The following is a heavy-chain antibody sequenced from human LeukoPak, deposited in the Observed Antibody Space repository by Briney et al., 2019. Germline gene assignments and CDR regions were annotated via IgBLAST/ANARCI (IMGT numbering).Heavy chain of an antibody. V-gene: IGHV4-59*01. CDR3: ARSSHTALAYDAFDI. J-gene: IGHJ3*02. CDR2: VSSSGST. D-gene: IGHD5-18*01. CDR1: SDSITSYH. Sequence: SETLSLTCTVSSDSITSYHWNWVRQAPQKGLEWIAFVSSSGSTNYNPSLKSRVTISLDTSNNQFFLKLTSVTAADTAVYYCARSSHTALAYDAFDIWGQGTVVTVSS.